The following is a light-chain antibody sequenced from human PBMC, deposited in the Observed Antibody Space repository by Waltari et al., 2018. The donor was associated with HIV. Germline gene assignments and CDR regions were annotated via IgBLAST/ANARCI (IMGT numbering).Light chain of an antibody. CDR2: GHS. J-gene: IGLJ3*02. CDR1: SSNIGAPHD. V-gene: IGLV1-40*01. Sequence: QSVLTQPPSVSGAPGQRVTISCTGSSSNIGAPHDMPWYHQLPGSAPQPLTPGHSNRPSGAPDRFFGSKSGTSASLAITELQAEDEADYYCQSYDSSLSGWVFGGGTKLTVL. CDR3: QSYDSSLSGWV.